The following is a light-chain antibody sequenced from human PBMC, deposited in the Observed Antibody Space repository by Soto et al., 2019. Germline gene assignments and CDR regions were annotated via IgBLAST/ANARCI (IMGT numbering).Light chain of an antibody. V-gene: IGKV3-11*01. Sequence: EIVLTQSPATLSLSPGERATLSCRASQSVSSYLAWYQQKPGQAPRLLIYDASNRATGIPARFSGSGSGPHFTLTISSLEPEDFAVYYCQQRSDWPYTFGQGTKREIK. CDR2: DAS. J-gene: IGKJ2*01. CDR3: QQRSDWPYT. CDR1: QSVSSY.